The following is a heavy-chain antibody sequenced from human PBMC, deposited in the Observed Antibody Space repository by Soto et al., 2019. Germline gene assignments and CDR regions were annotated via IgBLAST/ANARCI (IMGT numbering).Heavy chain of an antibody. J-gene: IGHJ4*02. CDR3: AHPRQYSGGWMPFDY. Sequence: QITLKESGPTLVKPTQTLTLTCTFSGFSLSTSGVGVGWIRQPPGKALEWLALIYWNDDKRYSPSLKSRLTITKDPSKSQVVLTMTNMDPVDTATYYGAHPRQYSGGWMPFDYWGQGTLVTVSS. D-gene: IGHD6-19*01. CDR2: IYWNDDK. CDR1: GFSLSTSGVG. V-gene: IGHV2-5*01.